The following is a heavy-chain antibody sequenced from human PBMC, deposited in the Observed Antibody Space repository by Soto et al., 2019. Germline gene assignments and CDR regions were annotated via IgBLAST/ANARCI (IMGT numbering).Heavy chain of an antibody. J-gene: IGHJ4*02. CDR3: ARVRGPDDY. CDR1: GGAFNSYT. Sequence: QVQLVQSGAEVKKPGSSVKVSCRASGGAFNSYTISWVRQAPGHGLEWMGTIIPIVGRPNYAQKFQGRVSITADKTTSAAFLELSNLRPDDTAIYYCARVRGPDDYWGQGTLVTVSS. V-gene: IGHV1-69*08. CDR2: IIPIVGRP.